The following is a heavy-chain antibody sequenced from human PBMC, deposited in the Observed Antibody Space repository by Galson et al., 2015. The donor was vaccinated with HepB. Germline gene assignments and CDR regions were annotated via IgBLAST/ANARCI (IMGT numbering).Heavy chain of an antibody. Sequence: SLRLSCAASGFTFSDYYMSWIRQAPGKGLEWISYATSSSSYRSYADSVKGRFTISRDNAKNALYLQMNSLRAEDTAVYYCARDMRDWGIFGLAVKGVGNYYGMDVWCQGTTVTVSS. CDR3: ARDMRDWGIFGLAVKGVGNYYGMDV. CDR2: ATSSSSYR. CDR1: GFTFSDYY. D-gene: IGHD3/OR15-3a*01. J-gene: IGHJ6*02. V-gene: IGHV3-11*05.